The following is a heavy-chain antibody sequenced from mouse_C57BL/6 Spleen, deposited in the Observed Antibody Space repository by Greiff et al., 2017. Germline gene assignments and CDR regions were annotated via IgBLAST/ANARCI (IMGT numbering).Heavy chain of an antibody. D-gene: IGHD4-1*01. V-gene: IGHV1-64*01. CDR3: ARDWEPRHLDY. Sequence: QVQLQQPGAELVKPGASVKLSCKASGYTFTSYWMHWVKQRPGQGLEWIGMIHPYSGSTNYNEKFKSKATLTVDKSSSTAYMQLSSLTSEDSAVYYCARDWEPRHLDYWGKGTTLTVSS. CDR2: IHPYSGST. CDR1: GYTFTSYW. J-gene: IGHJ2*01.